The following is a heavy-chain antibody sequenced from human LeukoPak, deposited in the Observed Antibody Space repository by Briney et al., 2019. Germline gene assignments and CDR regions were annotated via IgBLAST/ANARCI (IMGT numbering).Heavy chain of an antibody. CDR2: IYHSGST. D-gene: IGHD2-2*01. J-gene: IGHJ4*02. V-gene: IGHV4-30-2*01. CDR1: GGSISSGGYS. Sequence: SQTLSLTCAVSGGSISSGGYSWSWIRQPPGKGLEWIGYIYHSGSTYYNPSLKSRVTISVDRSKNQFSLKLSSVTAADTAVYYCARDCSSTSCLDYWGQGTLVTVSS. CDR3: ARDCSSTSCLDY.